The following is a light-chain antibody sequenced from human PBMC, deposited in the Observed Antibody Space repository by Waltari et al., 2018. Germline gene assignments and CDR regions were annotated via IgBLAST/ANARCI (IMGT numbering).Light chain of an antibody. V-gene: IGKV3-20*01. Sequence: SCRASQSVSMALTWYQQKPGQAPRLLIYGASTKATGIPDRFSGSGSGTDFSLTISRLEPEDFAVYYCQHYLRLPVTFGQGTTVEI. CDR3: QHYLRLPVT. J-gene: IGKJ1*01. CDR2: GAS. CDR1: QSVSMA.